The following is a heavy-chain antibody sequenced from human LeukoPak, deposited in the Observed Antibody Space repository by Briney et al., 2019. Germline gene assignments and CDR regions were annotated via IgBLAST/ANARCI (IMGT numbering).Heavy chain of an antibody. Sequence: GGSLRLSCAASGFTFSSYGMHWVRQAPGKGLEGVAFIRYDGSNKYYADSVKGGFTISRDNSKNNLYLQMNRLRAEDTAVYYCAIGGRYSSSWFDYWGQGTLVTVSS. J-gene: IGHJ4*02. V-gene: IGHV3-30*02. CDR3: AIGGRYSSSWFDY. CDR2: IRYDGSNK. CDR1: GFTFSSYG. D-gene: IGHD6-13*01.